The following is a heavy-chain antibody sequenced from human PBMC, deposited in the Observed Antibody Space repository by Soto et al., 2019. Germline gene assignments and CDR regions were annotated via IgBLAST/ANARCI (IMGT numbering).Heavy chain of an antibody. D-gene: IGHD6-13*01. V-gene: IGHV4-4*02. CDR1: DDSIISSNW. CDR2: IYHSGTT. J-gene: IGHJ6*02. Sequence: QVQLQESGPGLVKPSGTLSLTCTVSDDSIISSNWWSWVRQPPGKGLEWIGEIYHSGTTNYNPSLKSRVTISVDKSKNQFSPKLKSVTAADTAVYYCARAPTSSWERYYGMYVWGQGTTVTVSS. CDR3: ARAPTSSWERYYGMYV.